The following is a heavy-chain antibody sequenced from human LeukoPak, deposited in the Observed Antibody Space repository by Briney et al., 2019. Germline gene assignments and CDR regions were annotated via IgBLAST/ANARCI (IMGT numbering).Heavy chain of an antibody. Sequence: PGGSLRLSCAASGFTFSSYAMHWVRQAPGKGLEWVAVISYDGSNKYYADSVKGRFTISRDNSKNTLCLQMNSLRAEDTAVYYCARGHTTVVLYAFDIWGQGTMVTVSS. D-gene: IGHD4-23*01. CDR2: ISYDGSNK. CDR1: GFTFSSYA. V-gene: IGHV3-30*04. CDR3: ARGHTTVVLYAFDI. J-gene: IGHJ3*02.